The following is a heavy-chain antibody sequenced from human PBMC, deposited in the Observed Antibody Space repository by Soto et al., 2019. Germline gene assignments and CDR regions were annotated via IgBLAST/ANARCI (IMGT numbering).Heavy chain of an antibody. D-gene: IGHD3-9*01. CDR1: GDSISGCC. V-gene: IGHV4-59*01. CDR2: IFYGGST. Sequence: SETLSLTCTVSGDSISGCCLSWMRQPPGKGLEWLGYIFYGGSTNYNPSLQSRLTISVDTSKNQFSLTLSSVTAADTAVYYCAKGGGRGIPGCYYFDYWGLGTLVTVSS. J-gene: IGHJ4*02. CDR3: AKGGGRGIPGCYYFDY.